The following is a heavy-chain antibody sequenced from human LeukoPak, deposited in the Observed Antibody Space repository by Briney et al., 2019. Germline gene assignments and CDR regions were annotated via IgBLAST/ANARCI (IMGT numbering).Heavy chain of an antibody. CDR2: IRTKANNYAT. V-gene: IGHV3-73*01. CDR1: GFTFSGST. J-gene: IGHJ4*02. Sequence: GGSLRLSCAASGFTFSGSTVHWVRQASGRGLDWVGHIRTKANNYATAYAASVKGRFTISRDDSKNTAYLQMNSLKIEDTAVYYCSRHEALPGDYWGQGTLVTVSS. CDR3: SRHEALPGDY. D-gene: IGHD2-21*02.